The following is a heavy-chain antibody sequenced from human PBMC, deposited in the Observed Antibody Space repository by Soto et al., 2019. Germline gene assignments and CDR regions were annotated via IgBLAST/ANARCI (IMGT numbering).Heavy chain of an antibody. CDR1: GGTFSSYA. CDR2: IIPIFGTA. CDR3: ARELEEGVELKKLGMDV. D-gene: IGHD3-3*01. V-gene: IGHV1-69*01. Sequence: QVKLVQSGAEVKKPGSSVKVSCKASGGTFSSYAISWVRQAPGQGLEWMGGIIPIFGTANYAQKFQGRVTITADESTSTAYMELSSLRSEDTAVYYCARELEEGVELKKLGMDVWGQGTTVTVSS. J-gene: IGHJ6*02.